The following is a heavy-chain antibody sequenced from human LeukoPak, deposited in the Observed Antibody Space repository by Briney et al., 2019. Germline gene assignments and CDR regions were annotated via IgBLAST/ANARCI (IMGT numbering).Heavy chain of an antibody. J-gene: IGHJ4*02. V-gene: IGHV1-46*01. Sequence: ASVKVSRKASGYTFTSYYMHWVRQAPGQGLEWMGIINPSGGSTSYAQKFQGRVTMTRDTSTSTVYMELSSLRSEDTAVYYCARARIAAAGNAATGYFDYWGQGTLVTVSS. CDR3: ARARIAAAGNAATGYFDY. CDR2: INPSGGST. CDR1: GYTFTSYY. D-gene: IGHD6-13*01.